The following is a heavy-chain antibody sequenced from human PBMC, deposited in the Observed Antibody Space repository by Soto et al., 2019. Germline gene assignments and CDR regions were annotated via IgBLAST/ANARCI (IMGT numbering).Heavy chain of an antibody. CDR2: IYWDDDK. CDR1: GFLLSTSGVG. Sequence: QITLKESGPTLVKPTQTLTLTCTFSGFLLSTSGVGVGWIRQPPGKALEWLALIYWDDDKRYSPSLKSRLTITKDTSKNQVVLTMTNMDPVDTATYYCAHRRHLDYDFWSGPFDYWGQGTLVTVSS. V-gene: IGHV2-5*02. J-gene: IGHJ4*02. CDR3: AHRRHLDYDFWSGPFDY. D-gene: IGHD3-3*01.